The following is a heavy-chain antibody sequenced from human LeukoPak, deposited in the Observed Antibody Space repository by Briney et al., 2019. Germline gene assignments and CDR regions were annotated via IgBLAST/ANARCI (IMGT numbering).Heavy chain of an antibody. V-gene: IGHV3-74*03. CDR2: ILSDGSSI. J-gene: IGHJ4*02. Sequence: PAGSLTLSCVASGVTFSSYWMHWVRHPPPKGMVWVSRILSDGSSITYADSVKGRLSTSTDNATNTLYLQMNNLRVADTSMYVCDMGPGAADYWGQGALVTVSS. CDR1: GVTFSSYW. CDR3: DMGPGAADY. D-gene: IGHD7-27*01.